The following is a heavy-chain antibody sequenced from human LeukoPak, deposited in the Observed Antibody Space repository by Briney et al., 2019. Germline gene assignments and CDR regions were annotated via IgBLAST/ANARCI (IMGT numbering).Heavy chain of an antibody. CDR1: GFTFETYA. D-gene: IGHD3-10*01. V-gene: IGHV3-43D*03. J-gene: IGHJ5*01. Sequence: GGSLRLSCAASGFTFETYAMHWVRQVPGKGLEWISFITWDGGDTDYADSVKGRFTISRDNSKNSLYLQMNSLRAEDTALYYCAKGYYHGSGSYEWFGPWGQGTLVTVSS. CDR3: AKGYYHGSGSYEWFGP. CDR2: ITWDGGDT.